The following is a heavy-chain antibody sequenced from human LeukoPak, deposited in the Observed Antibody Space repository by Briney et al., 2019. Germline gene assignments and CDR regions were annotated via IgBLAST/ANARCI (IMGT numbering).Heavy chain of an antibody. Sequence: GGSLRLSCAASGFTLSTYAMSWVRRTPGKGLEWVAATSSSDAGTYHADSVRGRFTISRDNSKNTLYPQMNSLRPEDAAVYYCARHGSGWYFDYWGQGTLVTVS. J-gene: IGHJ4*02. D-gene: IGHD6-19*01. V-gene: IGHV3-23*01. CDR2: TSSSDAGT. CDR1: GFTLSTYA. CDR3: ARHGSGWYFDY.